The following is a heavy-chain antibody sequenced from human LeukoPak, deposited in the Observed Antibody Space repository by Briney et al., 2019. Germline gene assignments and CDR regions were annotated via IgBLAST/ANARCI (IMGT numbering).Heavy chain of an antibody. CDR3: ARDGDPIVVVVAAMDY. J-gene: IGHJ4*02. Sequence: GGSLRLSCTASGFTFTNDFMTWVRQAPGKGLEWVANMRVDGTDKHYVDSVKGRFTISRDNAKNSLYLQMNSLRAEDTAVYYCARDGDPIVVVVAAMDYWGQGTLVTVSS. V-gene: IGHV3-7*01. CDR2: MRVDGTDK. D-gene: IGHD2-15*01. CDR1: GFTFTNDF.